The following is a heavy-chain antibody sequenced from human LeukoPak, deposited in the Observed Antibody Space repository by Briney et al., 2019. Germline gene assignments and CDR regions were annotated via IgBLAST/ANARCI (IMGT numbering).Heavy chain of an antibody. J-gene: IGHJ6*03. CDR2: ISPTSGGT. V-gene: IGHV1-2*02. CDR3: ARGRGPPNTNRDFYYYYYMDV. Sequence: ASVKVSCKASGYTFTGYYMHWVRQAPGQGLEGMGWISPTSGGTNYAQKFQGRVTMTRDTSISTAYMELSNLRSEDMALYYCARGRGPPNTNRDFYYYYYMDVWGTGTTVTVSS. CDR1: GYTFTGYY. D-gene: IGHD3-10*01.